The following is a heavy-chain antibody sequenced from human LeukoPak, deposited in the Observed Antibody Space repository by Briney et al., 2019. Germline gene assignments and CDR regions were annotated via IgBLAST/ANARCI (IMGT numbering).Heavy chain of an antibody. CDR3: SRGLDSRKLGY. Sequence: PSETLSLTCTVSGASFNSDDQYWNWIRQSPGKGLEWIGSIHPSGMLYNNPSLESPVTMSRDTSKNQFSLNLNSVTAAATAVYFCSRGLDSRKLGYWGQGILVTVSS. J-gene: IGHJ4*02. CDR1: GASFNSDDQY. V-gene: IGHV4-31*01. D-gene: IGHD3-22*01. CDR2: IHPSGML.